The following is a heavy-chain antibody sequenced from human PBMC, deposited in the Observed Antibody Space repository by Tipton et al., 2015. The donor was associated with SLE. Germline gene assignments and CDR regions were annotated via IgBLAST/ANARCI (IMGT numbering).Heavy chain of an antibody. Sequence: TLSLTCTVSGGSISSYYWSWIRQPPGKGLEWIGYIYYTGSTNYNPSLESRVTISVDTSQNQFSLTLRSVTAADTAVYYCARGGAAAADYYDAREAWGQGTPVTVAS. CDR3: ARGGAAAADYYDAREA. CDR1: GGSISSYY. D-gene: IGHD6-25*01. CDR2: IYYTGST. J-gene: IGHJ6*02. V-gene: IGHV4-59*01.